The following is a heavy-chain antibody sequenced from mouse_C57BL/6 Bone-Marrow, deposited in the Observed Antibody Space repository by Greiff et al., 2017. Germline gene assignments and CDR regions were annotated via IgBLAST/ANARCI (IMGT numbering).Heavy chain of an antibody. D-gene: IGHD3-3*01. CDR2: IDPSDSYT. CDR3: ARSRDVGFAY. CDR1: GYTFTSYW. J-gene: IGHJ3*01. Sequence: VQLQQSGAELVMPGASVKLSCKASGYTFTSYWMHWVKQRPGQGLEWIGEIDPSDSYTNYNQKFKGKSTLTVDKSSSTAYMQLSSLTSEDSAVYDCARSRDVGFAYWGQGTLVTVSA. V-gene: IGHV1-69*01.